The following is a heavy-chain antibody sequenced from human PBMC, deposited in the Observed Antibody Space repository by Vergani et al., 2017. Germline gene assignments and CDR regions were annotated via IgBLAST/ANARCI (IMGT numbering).Heavy chain of an antibody. J-gene: IGHJ6*03. V-gene: IGHV3-20*01. CDR3: ALGGLYSFYYFMNV. CDR1: GFRFDQFG. Sequence: EVELVDSGGKVVRPGGSLRLSCVASGFRFDQFGMMWVRQSPGKGPEWVAGISFNGLTVGYSESVEGRFTISRDNSKKSLFLQMSNVRAEDTASYHSALGGLYSFYYFMNVWGNGTTVKVSS. CDR2: ISFNGLTV. D-gene: IGHD2/OR15-2a*01.